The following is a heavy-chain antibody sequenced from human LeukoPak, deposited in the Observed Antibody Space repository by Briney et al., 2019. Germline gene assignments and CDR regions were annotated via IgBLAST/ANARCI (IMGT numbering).Heavy chain of an antibody. D-gene: IGHD6-13*01. CDR3: TRGSAAAGFDP. J-gene: IGHJ5*02. Sequence: GGSLRLSCAASGFTFSSYAMSWVRQAPGKGLEWVSIIYSGGSTYYADSVKGRFTISRDTSKNTLSLQMNSLRAEDTAVYYCTRGSAAAGFDPWGQGTLVTVSS. V-gene: IGHV3-53*01. CDR2: IYSGGST. CDR1: GFTFSSYA.